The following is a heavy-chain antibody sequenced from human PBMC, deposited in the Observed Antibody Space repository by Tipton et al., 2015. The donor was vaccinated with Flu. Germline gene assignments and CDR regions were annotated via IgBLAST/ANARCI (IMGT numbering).Heavy chain of an antibody. Sequence: TLSLTCTVSGGSVSSRSHYWSWIRQPPGKGLEWIGYIYYSGSTNYNPSLKSRVFMSVDTSNNQFSLKLSSVSAADTAIYYCVRDLSGGYYYYGMDVWGQGTTVTVSS. CDR2: IYYSGST. CDR3: VRDLSGGYYYYGMDV. J-gene: IGHJ6*02. CDR1: GGSVSSRSHY. V-gene: IGHV4-61*01. D-gene: IGHD1-26*01.